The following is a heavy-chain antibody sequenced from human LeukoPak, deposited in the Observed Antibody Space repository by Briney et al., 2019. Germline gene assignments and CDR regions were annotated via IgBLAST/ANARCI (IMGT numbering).Heavy chain of an antibody. CDR2: ISGSASST. CDR1: GFTFSNYA. CDR3: AKNYGDYEDVFDC. D-gene: IGHD4-17*01. J-gene: IGHJ4*02. Sequence: GGSLRLSCAASGFTFSNYAMNWVRQAPGKGLEWVSGISGSASSTYYADSMKGRFTIARDNSKNTLYLQMNSLRAEDTAVYYCAKNYGDYEDVFDCWGQGTLVTVSS. V-gene: IGHV3-23*01.